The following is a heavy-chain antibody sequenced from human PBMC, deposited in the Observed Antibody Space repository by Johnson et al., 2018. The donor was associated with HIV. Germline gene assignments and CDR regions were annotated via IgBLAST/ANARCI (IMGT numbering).Heavy chain of an antibody. D-gene: IGHD1-26*01. CDR2: ITWNGGNT. Sequence: VQLVESGGGVVRHGGSLRLSCAASGFTFDDYGMSWVRQTPGKGLEWVAGITWNGGNTGYADSVKGRFTISRDNAKKSLCLQMNTLRAEDTALYYCASEAKHHVGANRVSSFDIWGQGTMVTVSA. V-gene: IGHV3-20*04. CDR1: GFTFDDYG. J-gene: IGHJ3*02. CDR3: ASEAKHHVGANRVSSFDI.